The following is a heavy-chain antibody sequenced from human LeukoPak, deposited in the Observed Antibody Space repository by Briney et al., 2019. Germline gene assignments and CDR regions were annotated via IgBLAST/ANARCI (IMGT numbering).Heavy chain of an antibody. Sequence: SETLSLTCFVSGGSISNGNWCTWVRQPPGKGLVWIGEIYHTGTTNYNASLESRVTISIDESNNRFSLNLRSLTAADTAIYYCATRSPLVNAILWGQGTLVTVSS. D-gene: IGHD1-26*01. V-gene: IGHV4/OR15-8*02. CDR2: IYHTGTT. CDR1: GGSISNGNW. J-gene: IGHJ4*02. CDR3: ATRSPLVNAIL.